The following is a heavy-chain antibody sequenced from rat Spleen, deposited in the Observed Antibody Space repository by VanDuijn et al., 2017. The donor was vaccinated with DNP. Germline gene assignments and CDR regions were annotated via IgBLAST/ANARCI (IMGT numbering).Heavy chain of an antibody. CDR2: ISSGGTT. CDR3: AREVDY. CDR1: GFSLTNYG. J-gene: IGHJ2*01. Sequence: QVHLKESGPGLVRPSQTLSLTCTVSGFSLTNYGVYWVRQPPGKGLEWIATISSGGTTYYTSPLKSRLSISRDTSKSQVFLKMNSLQTADTATYFCAREVDYWGQGVMVTVSS. V-gene: IGHV2S12*01.